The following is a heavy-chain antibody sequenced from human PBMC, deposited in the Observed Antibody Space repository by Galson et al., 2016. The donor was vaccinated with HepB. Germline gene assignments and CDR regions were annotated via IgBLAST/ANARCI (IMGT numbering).Heavy chain of an antibody. V-gene: IGHV4-59*01. D-gene: IGHD3-3*02. CDR2: IYYSGGT. J-gene: IGHJ4*02. CDR1: NGSISSNF. Sequence: SETLSLTCTVSNGSISSNFWSWIRQFPGKGLEWIGYIYYSGGTNYNPSLKSRVTISVDRSKSQFSLEVTSVTAADTAVYFCARGGAFFDAYWGQGILVTVSP. CDR3: ARGGAFFDAY.